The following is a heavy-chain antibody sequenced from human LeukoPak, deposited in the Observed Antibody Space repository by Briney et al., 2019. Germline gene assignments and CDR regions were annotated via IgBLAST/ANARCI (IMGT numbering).Heavy chain of an antibody. CDR2: IYHSGST. J-gene: IGHJ5*02. CDR3: ARGDGSGSGRWFDP. D-gene: IGHD3-10*01. Sequence: PSETLSLTCAVSGGSISSGGYSWSWIRQPPGKGLEWIGYIYHSGSTYYNPSPKGRVTISVDRSKNQFSLNLNFVTAADTALYYCARGDGSGSGRWFDPWGQGTLITVSS. V-gene: IGHV4-30-2*01. CDR1: GGSISSGGYS.